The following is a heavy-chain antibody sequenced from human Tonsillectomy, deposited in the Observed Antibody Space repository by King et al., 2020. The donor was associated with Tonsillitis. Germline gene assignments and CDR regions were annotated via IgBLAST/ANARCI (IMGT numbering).Heavy chain of an antibody. V-gene: IGHV3-66*01. CDR3: ARVIAAAGLFDY. CDR2: IYSGGST. D-gene: IGHD6-13*01. CDR1: GFTVSTYY. J-gene: IGHJ4*02. Sequence: QLVQSGGGLVQPGGSLRLSCAASGFTVSTYYMNWVRQAPGKGLEWVSVIYSGGSTYYADSAKGRFTISRDNSKNTLYLQMNSLRAEDTAVYYCARVIAAAGLFDYWGQGTLVTVSS.